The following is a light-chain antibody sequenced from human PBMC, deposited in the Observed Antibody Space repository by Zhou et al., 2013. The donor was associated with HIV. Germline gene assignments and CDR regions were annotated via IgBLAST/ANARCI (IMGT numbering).Light chain of an antibody. CDR2: GAF. Sequence: EIVLTQSPATLSVSPGERATLSCRASQSISTNLAWYQQKPGQAPRLLIYGAFTRATGIPARFSGSRSGTEFTLTISSMQSEDFAVYYCQQYGSSPWTFGQGTKVEIK. CDR1: QSISTN. V-gene: IGKV3-15*01. CDR3: QQYGSSPWT. J-gene: IGKJ1*01.